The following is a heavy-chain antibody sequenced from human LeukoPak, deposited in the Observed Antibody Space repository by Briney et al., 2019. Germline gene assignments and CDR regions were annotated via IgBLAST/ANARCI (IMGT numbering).Heavy chain of an antibody. CDR2: IYYSGRT. Sequence: SETLSLTCTISGLSMTDYYWSWVRQPPGKGLELIGYIYYSGRTNYNPSLKSRVTISVDTSKNQVSLQLSSVTAADTALYYCARLEGSKTVKFDYWGRGPLVTVST. CDR3: ARLEGSKTVKFDY. D-gene: IGHD4-17*01. V-gene: IGHV4-59*08. J-gene: IGHJ4*02. CDR1: GLSMTDYY.